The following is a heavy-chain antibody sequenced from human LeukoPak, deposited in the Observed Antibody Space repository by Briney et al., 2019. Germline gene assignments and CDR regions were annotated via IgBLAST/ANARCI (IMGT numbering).Heavy chain of an antibody. Sequence: ASVKVSCKASGYTFTSYAMNWVRQAPGQGLEWMGWINTNTGNPTYAQGFTGRFVFSLDTSVSTAYLQVSSLKAEDTAVYYCARVPRNYYDSSGWNYWGQGTLVTVSS. CDR2: INTNTGNP. D-gene: IGHD3-22*01. CDR3: ARVPRNYYDSSGWNY. J-gene: IGHJ4*02. CDR1: GYTFTSYA. V-gene: IGHV7-4-1*02.